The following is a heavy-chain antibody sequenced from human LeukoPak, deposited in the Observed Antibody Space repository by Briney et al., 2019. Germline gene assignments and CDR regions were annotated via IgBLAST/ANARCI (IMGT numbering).Heavy chain of an antibody. J-gene: IGHJ4*02. V-gene: IGHV3-30*18. CDR2: ISSDGSEK. Sequence: GGSLTLSCAASGFTFKNYAMHWVRLAPGKGLEWVAVISSDGSEKYYADSVQGRFTVSRDNSKSTLYLQMNSLTAEDTAMYYCAKGLRSESYYNTLDYWGQGTLVTVSS. CDR1: GFTFKNYA. CDR3: AKGLRSESYYNTLDY. D-gene: IGHD3-10*01.